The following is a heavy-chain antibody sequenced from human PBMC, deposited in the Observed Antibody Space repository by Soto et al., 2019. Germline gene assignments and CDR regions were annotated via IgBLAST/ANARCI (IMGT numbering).Heavy chain of an antibody. V-gene: IGHV4-61*01. CDR1: GGSISSGNYY. J-gene: IGHJ4*02. Sequence: SETLSLTCTVSGGSISSGNYYWSWIRQPPGKGLEGIGFISYSGTTNYNPSLKSRVTISVDTSKNQFSLKLSSVTAADTAVYYCARRYGSAIDYWGQGTLVTVSS. CDR2: ISYSGTT. CDR3: ARRYGSAIDY. D-gene: IGHD1-26*01.